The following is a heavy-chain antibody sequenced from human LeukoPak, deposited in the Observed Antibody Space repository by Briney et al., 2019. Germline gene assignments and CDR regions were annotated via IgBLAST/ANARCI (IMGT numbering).Heavy chain of an antibody. J-gene: IGHJ4*02. Sequence: PGGSLRLSCTVSGFTVSSNSMIWARQAPGKGLEWVSFIYSDNTYYSDSVKGRFTICRDNSKNTLYLQMNSLRAEDTAVYYCARRAGAYSHPYDYWGQGTLVTVSS. D-gene: IGHD4/OR15-4a*01. CDR2: IYSDNT. CDR3: ARRAGAYSHPYDY. V-gene: IGHV3-53*01. CDR1: GFTVSSNS.